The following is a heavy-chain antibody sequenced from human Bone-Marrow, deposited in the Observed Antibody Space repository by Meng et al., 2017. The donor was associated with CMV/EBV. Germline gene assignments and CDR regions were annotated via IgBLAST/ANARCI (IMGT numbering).Heavy chain of an antibody. D-gene: IGHD7-27*01. V-gene: IGHV1-2*02. Sequence: ASVKVSCKASGYTFTGYYMHWVQQDPGQGLEWMGGINPNSGGTNYAQKFQGRVTMTRDTSISTAYMELRSLRSDDTALYCCGRETTVGLGIGAFDIWGQGTIVTFSS. CDR2: INPNSGGT. J-gene: IGHJ3*02. CDR1: GYTFTGYY. CDR3: GRETTVGLGIGAFDI.